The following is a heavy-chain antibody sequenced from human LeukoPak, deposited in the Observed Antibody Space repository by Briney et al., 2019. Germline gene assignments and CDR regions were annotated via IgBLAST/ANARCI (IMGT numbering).Heavy chain of an antibody. CDR1: GYTLTELS. Sequence: ASVKVSCXVSGYTLTELSMHWVRQAPGKGLEWMGGFDPEDGETIYAQKFQGRVTMTEDTSTDTAYMELSSLRSEDTAVYYCATVSTGSSWYGDRADYFQHWGQGTLVTVSS. V-gene: IGHV1-24*01. CDR2: FDPEDGET. D-gene: IGHD6-13*01. J-gene: IGHJ1*01. CDR3: ATVSTGSSWYGDRADYFQH.